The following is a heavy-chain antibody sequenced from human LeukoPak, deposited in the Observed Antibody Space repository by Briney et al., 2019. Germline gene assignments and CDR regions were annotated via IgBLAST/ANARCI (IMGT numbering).Heavy chain of an antibody. J-gene: IGHJ3*02. CDR3: ARGIDEDAFDI. Sequence: SVKVSCKASGGTFSSYAISWVRQAPGQGLEWMGGIIPIFGTANYAQKFQGRVTITADESTSTAYMELRSLRSDDTAVYYCARGIDEDAFDIWGQGTMVTVSS. CDR2: IIPIFGTA. D-gene: IGHD3-16*02. CDR1: GGTFSSYA. V-gene: IGHV1-69*13.